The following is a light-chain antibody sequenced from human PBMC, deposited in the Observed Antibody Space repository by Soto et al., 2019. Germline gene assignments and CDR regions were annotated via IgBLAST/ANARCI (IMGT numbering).Light chain of an antibody. J-gene: IGKJ1*01. CDR1: QSVSTSQ. CDR2: GAS. Sequence: EIVLTQSPATLSSFPGDRVTLSCRASQSVSTSQLAWYQQKPGQAPRLLIFGASSRATGIPDRFRGSGSGTDFTLTISRLEPEDFAVYYCQQYGSSPRTFGQGTKVDIK. CDR3: QQYGSSPRT. V-gene: IGKV3-20*01.